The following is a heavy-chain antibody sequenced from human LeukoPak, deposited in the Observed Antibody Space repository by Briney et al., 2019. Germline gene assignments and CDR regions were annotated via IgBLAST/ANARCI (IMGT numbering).Heavy chain of an antibody. Sequence: GGSLRLSCAASGFTFTIFEMNWVRQAPGKGLVWVSYISSTGSTVFYADSVKGRFTISRDNAKNSLFLQMNSLRPEDSAVYYCARETDSTLFDYWGQGTLVTVSS. D-gene: IGHD2-2*01. CDR2: ISSTGSTV. CDR1: GFTFTIFE. CDR3: ARETDSTLFDY. J-gene: IGHJ4*02. V-gene: IGHV3-48*03.